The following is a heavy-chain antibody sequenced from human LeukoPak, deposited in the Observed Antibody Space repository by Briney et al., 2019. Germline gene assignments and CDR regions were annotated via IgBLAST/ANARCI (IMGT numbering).Heavy chain of an antibody. CDR1: GGSFSGYY. Sequence: EPSETLSLTCAVYGGSFSGYYWSWIRQPPGKGLEWIGEINHSGSTNYNPSLKSRVTISVDTSKNQFSLKLSSVTAADTAVYYCARSPKTDYDSSGYVFDPWGQGTLVTVSS. CDR3: ARSPKTDYDSSGYVFDP. V-gene: IGHV4-34*01. J-gene: IGHJ5*02. D-gene: IGHD3-22*01. CDR2: INHSGST.